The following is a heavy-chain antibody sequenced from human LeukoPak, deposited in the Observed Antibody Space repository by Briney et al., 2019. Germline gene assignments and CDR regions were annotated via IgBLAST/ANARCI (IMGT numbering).Heavy chain of an antibody. CDR2: ISAYNGNT. J-gene: IGHJ6*02. D-gene: IGHD3-3*01. V-gene: IGHV1-18*01. Sequence: ASVKVSCEASGYTFTSYGISWVRQAPGQGLEWMGWISAYNGNTNYAQKLQGRVTMTTDTSTSTAYMELRSLRSDDTAVYYCARDYAITIFGVPYYYGMDVWGQGTTVTVSS. CDR3: ARDYAITIFGVPYYYGMDV. CDR1: GYTFTSYG.